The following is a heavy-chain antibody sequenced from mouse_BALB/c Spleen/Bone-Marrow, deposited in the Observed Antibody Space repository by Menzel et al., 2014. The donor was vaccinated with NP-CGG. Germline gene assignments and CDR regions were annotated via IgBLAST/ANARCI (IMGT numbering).Heavy chain of an antibody. V-gene: IGHV1-69*02. CDR2: IYPSDSYT. Sequence: QVQLKESGAELVRPGASVKLSCKASGYTFTSYWINWMRQRPGQGLEWIGNIYPSDSYTNYNQKFKDKATLTVDKSSSTAYMQLSSPTSEDSAVYYCTRSGGYYFDYWGQGTTLTV. J-gene: IGHJ2*01. CDR3: TRSGGYYFDY. CDR1: GYTFTSYW.